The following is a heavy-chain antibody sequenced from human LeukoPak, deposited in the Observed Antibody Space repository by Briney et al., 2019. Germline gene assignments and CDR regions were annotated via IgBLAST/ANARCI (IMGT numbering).Heavy chain of an antibody. V-gene: IGHV1-18*01. CDR2: ISAYIGNT. J-gene: IGHJ5*02. D-gene: IGHD2-2*01. CDR3: ARGGCSSTSCCFWTARNWFDP. Sequence: ASVKVSCKASGYTFTSYGISWVRQAPGQGLEWMGWISAYIGNTNYAQKLQGRVTMTTDTSTSTAYMELWSLRSDDTAVYYCARGGCSSTSCCFWTARNWFDPWGQGTLVTVSS. CDR1: GYTFTSYG.